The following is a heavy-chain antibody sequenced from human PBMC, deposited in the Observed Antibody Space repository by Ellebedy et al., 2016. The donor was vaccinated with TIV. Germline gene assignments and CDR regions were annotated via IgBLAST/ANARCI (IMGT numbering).Heavy chain of an antibody. CDR2: IIPIFGTA. CDR3: AGRAYNWNDGSLFDY. J-gene: IGHJ4*02. Sequence: ASVKVSCKASGGTFSSYAISWARQAPGQGLEWMGGIIPIFGTANYAQKFQGRVTITADKSTSTAYMELSSLRSEDTAVYYCAGRAYNWNDGSLFDYWGQGTLVTVSS. V-gene: IGHV1-69*06. CDR1: GGTFSSYA. D-gene: IGHD1-1*01.